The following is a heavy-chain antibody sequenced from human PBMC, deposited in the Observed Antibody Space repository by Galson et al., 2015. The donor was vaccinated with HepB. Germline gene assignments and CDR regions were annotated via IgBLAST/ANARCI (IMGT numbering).Heavy chain of an antibody. D-gene: IGHD3-3*01. CDR1: GYTFTSYG. Sequence: SVKVSCKASGYTFTSYGISWVRQAPGQGLEWMGWISAYNGNTNYAQKLQGRVTMTTDTSTSTAYMELRSLRSDDTAVYYCARDTYAYYDFWSGYYSNNWFDPWGQGTLVTVSS. J-gene: IGHJ5*02. CDR3: ARDTYAYYDFWSGYYSNNWFDP. CDR2: ISAYNGNT. V-gene: IGHV1-18*01.